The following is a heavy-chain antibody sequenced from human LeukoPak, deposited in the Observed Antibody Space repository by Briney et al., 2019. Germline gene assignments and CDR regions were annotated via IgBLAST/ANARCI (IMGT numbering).Heavy chain of an antibody. J-gene: IGHJ4*02. CDR3: ARDRGFGDPIYFDY. V-gene: IGHV3-11*06. CDR2: ISSSSSYI. CDR1: GFTLSDYY. D-gene: IGHD3-10*01. Sequence: PGGSLRLSCAASGFTLSDYYISWIRQAPGKGLEWVSSISSSSSYIYYADSVKGRFTISRDNAKNSLYLQMNSLRAEDTAVYYCARDRGFGDPIYFDYWGQGTLVTVSS.